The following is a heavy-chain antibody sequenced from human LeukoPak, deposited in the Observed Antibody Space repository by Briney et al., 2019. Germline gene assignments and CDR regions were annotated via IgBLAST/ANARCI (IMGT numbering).Heavy chain of an antibody. CDR3: ARDRSSYYMDV. CDR1: GFTFSSYS. J-gene: IGHJ6*03. D-gene: IGHD6-13*01. V-gene: IGHV3-21*01. Sequence: SGGSLRLSCAASGFTFSSYSMNWVRQAPGKGLEWVSSISSSSSYIYYADSVKGRFTISRDNAKNSLYLQMNSLRAEDTAVYYCARDRSSYYMDVWGKGTTVTVSS. CDR2: ISSSSSYI.